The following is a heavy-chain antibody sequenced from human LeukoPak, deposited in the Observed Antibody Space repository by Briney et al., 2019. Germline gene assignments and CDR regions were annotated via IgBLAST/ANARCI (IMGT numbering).Heavy chain of an antibody. CDR3: ARDGGIAARRFPGYFDY. D-gene: IGHD6-6*01. J-gene: IGHJ4*02. V-gene: IGHV4-61*02. CDR1: GGSISSCGYY. CDR2: IYTSGST. Sequence: SETLSLTCTVSGGSISSCGYYWSWIRQPAGKGLEWIGRIYTSGSTNYNPSLKSRVTMSVDTSKNQFSLKLSSVTAADTAVYYCARDGGIAARRFPGYFDYWGQGTLVTVSS.